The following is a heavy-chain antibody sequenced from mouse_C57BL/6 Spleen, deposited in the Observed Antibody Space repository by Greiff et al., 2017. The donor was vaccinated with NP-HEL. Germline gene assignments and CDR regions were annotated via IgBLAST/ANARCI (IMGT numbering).Heavy chain of an antibody. CDR3: ASTVVATGDRAMDY. J-gene: IGHJ4*01. V-gene: IGHV1-80*01. D-gene: IGHD1-1*01. CDR2: IYPGDGDT. Sequence: VQLQQSGAELVKPGASVKISCKASGYAFSSYWMNWVKQRPGKGLEWIGQIYPGDGDTNYNGKFKGKATLTADKSSSTAYMQLSSLTSEDSAVYFCASTVVATGDRAMDYWGQGTSVTVSS. CDR1: GYAFSSYW.